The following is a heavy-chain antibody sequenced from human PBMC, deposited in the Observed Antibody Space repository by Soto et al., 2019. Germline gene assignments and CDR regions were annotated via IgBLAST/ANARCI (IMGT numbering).Heavy chain of an antibody. CDR3: ARGLYYYDSSGYYH. D-gene: IGHD3-22*01. Sequence: SETLSLTCAVYGGSFSGYNWSWIRQPPGKGLEWIGEINHSGSTNYNPSLKSRVTISVDTSKNQFSLKLSSVTAADTAVYYCARGLYYYDSSGYYHWGQGTLVTVSS. CDR1: GGSFSGYN. J-gene: IGHJ5*02. V-gene: IGHV4-34*01. CDR2: INHSGST.